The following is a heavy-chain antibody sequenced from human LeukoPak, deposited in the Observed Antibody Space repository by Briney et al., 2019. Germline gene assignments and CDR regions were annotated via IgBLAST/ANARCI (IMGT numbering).Heavy chain of an antibody. V-gene: IGHV3-66*02. J-gene: IGHJ6*02. Sequence: PGGSLRLSCAASGFTVSTKFMSWVRQAPGKGLEWVSVIYSGDNTDYADSVKGRFTISRDNSKNTLYLQMNSLRAEDTAVYYCAKEHITIFGVVTTRYYYGMDVWGQGTTVTVSS. CDR3: AKEHITIFGVVTTRYYYGMDV. CDR1: GFTVSTKF. D-gene: IGHD3-3*01. CDR2: IYSGDNT.